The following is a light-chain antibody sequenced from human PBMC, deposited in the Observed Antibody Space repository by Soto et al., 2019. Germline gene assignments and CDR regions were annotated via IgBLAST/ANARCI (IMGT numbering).Light chain of an antibody. CDR2: EAT. V-gene: IGLV2-14*02. Sequence: QSALTQPASVSGSPEQSITISCTGTSSDVGSYNLVSWYQQHPGKAPKVLIYEATKRPSGVSNRFSGSKSGNTASLTVSGLQAEDEADYYCSSYAGSSNVFGTGTKVTVL. CDR3: SSYAGSSNV. CDR1: SSDVGSYNL. J-gene: IGLJ1*01.